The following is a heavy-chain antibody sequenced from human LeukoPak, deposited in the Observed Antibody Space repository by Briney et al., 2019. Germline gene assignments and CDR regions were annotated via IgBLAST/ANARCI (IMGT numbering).Heavy chain of an antibody. D-gene: IGHD6-13*01. CDR2: IVVGSGNT. V-gene: IGHV1-58*01. Sequence: SVKVSCKASGFTFTSSAVQWVRQARGQRLEWIGWIVVGSGNTNYAQKFQERVTITRDMSTSTAYMELSSLRSEDTAVYYCAADDSSSWYGAYYYYYYMDVWGKGTTVTVSS. CDR3: AADDSSSWYGAYYYYYYMDV. CDR1: GFTFTSSA. J-gene: IGHJ6*03.